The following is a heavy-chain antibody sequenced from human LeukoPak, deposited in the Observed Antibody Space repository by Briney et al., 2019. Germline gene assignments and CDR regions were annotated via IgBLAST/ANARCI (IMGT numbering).Heavy chain of an antibody. CDR1: GGSISSYH. CDR3: ARGPYYDFWSGYYSYFDY. CDR2: IYYSGST. D-gene: IGHD3-3*01. Sequence: SGTLSLTCTVSGGSISSYHWSWIRQPPGKGLEWIGYIYYSGSTNYNPSLKSRVTISVDTSKNQFSLKLSSVTAADTAVYYCARGPYYDFWSGYYSYFDYWGQGTLVTVSS. J-gene: IGHJ4*02. V-gene: IGHV4-59*01.